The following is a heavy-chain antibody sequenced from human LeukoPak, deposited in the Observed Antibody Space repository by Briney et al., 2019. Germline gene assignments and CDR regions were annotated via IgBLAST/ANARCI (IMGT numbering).Heavy chain of an antibody. CDR3: ARHISGGATLD. CDR1: GGSISNYY. V-gene: IGHV4-59*08. D-gene: IGHD6-19*01. CDR2: IYSTGSP. Sequence: SETLSLTCTVSGGSISNYYGSWIRQPPGKGLEWIAYIYSTGSPYYNPSLKGRVTMSVDTSKNQFSLRLSSVTAADTAVYYCARHISGGATLDWGQGTLVTVSS. J-gene: IGHJ4*02.